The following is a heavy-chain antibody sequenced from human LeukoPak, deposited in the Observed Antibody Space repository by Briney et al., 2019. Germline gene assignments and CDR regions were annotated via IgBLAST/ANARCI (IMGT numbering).Heavy chain of an antibody. D-gene: IGHD6-13*01. V-gene: IGHV4-4*07. J-gene: IGHJ5*02. CDR2: IYTSGST. CDR1: GGSISSYY. CDR3: ARGCIAAAGMREYNWFDP. Sequence: SETLSLTCTVSGGSISSYYWSWIRQPAGKGLEWIGRIYTSGSTNYNPSLKSRVTMSVDTSKNQFSLKLSSATAADTAVYYCARGCIAAAGMREYNWFDPWGQGTLVTVSS.